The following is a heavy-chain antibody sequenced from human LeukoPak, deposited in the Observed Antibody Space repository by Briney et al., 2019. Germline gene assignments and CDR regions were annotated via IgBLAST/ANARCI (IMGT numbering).Heavy chain of an antibody. CDR1: GFTFPTYV. CDR3: ARDRAVALPTYFYYMDV. J-gene: IGHJ6*03. D-gene: IGHD2-15*01. CDR2: ISQTGSIE. Sequence: PGGSLRLSCAASGFTFPTYVIHWVRQAPGKGLEWVAVISQTGSIETYEDYVRGRFSISRDNSDSTVYLQMNSLKTEDTAVYYCARDRAVALPTYFYYMDVWGKGTTVIVSS. V-gene: IGHV3-30*03.